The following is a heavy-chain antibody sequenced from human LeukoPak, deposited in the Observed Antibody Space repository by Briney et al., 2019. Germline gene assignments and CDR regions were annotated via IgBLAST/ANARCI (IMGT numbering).Heavy chain of an antibody. CDR3: ARGGLYYDTSGYFY. CDR1: GFTFRSHW. CDR2: IHQYGGEK. Sequence: GGSLRLSCEGSGFTFRSHWMSWVRQAPGKGLEWVANIHQYGGEKYYVGSVRGRFSISRDNAKNSLYLEMNSLRAEDTAVYYCARGGLYYDTSGYFYWGQGTLVTVSS. J-gene: IGHJ4*02. V-gene: IGHV3-7*01. D-gene: IGHD3-22*01.